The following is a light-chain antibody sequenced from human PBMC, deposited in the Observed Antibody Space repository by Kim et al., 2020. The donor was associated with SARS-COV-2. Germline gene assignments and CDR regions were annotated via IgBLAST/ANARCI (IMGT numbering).Light chain of an antibody. J-gene: IGLJ2*01. Sequence: VGTGKTARNTGGGNNIGRKRIHWYQHKPGQAPVLVIYYDSDRPPGVSERFSASNSGNTATLAISSVEPGDEADYYCQVWENTLRTFGGGTQLTVL. CDR1: NIGRKR. CDR2: YDS. V-gene: IGLV3-21*01. CDR3: QVWENTLRT.